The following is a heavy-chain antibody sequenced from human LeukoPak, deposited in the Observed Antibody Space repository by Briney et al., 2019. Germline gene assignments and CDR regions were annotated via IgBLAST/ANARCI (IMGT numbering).Heavy chain of an antibody. V-gene: IGHV4-4*02. Sequence: SETLSLTCAVSGGSISSSNWWSWVRQPPGRGLEWIGEIYHSGSTNYNPSLKSRVTISVDKSKNQFSLKLSSVTAADTAVYYCARAPLGVQALDYWGQGTLVTVSS. CDR3: ARAPLGVQALDY. J-gene: IGHJ4*02. D-gene: IGHD1-1*01. CDR1: GGSISSSNW. CDR2: IYHSGST.